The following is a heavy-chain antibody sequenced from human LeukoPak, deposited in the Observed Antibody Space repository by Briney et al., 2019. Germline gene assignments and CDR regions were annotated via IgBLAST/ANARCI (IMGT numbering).Heavy chain of an antibody. D-gene: IGHD3-22*01. CDR1: GGSISSYY. V-gene: IGHV4-59*01. J-gene: IGHJ4*02. CDR3: ARYYDSDHFDY. Sequence: SETLSLTCTVSGGSISSYYWSWIRQPPGKGLEWIGYIYYSGSTNYNPSLKSRVTISVDTSKNQFSLKLSSVTAADTAVYYCARYYDSDHFDYWGQGTLVTVSP. CDR2: IYYSGST.